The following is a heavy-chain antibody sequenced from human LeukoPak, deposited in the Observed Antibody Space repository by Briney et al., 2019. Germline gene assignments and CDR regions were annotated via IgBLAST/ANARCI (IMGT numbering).Heavy chain of an antibody. V-gene: IGHV1-69*05. Sequence: SVKVSCKASGGTFSSYAISWVRQAPGQGLEWMGGIIPIFGTANYAQKFQSRVTITTDESTSTAYMELSSLRSEDTAVYYCASSLGEVDWFDPWGQGTLVTVSS. CDR2: IIPIFGTA. D-gene: IGHD3-10*01. CDR3: ASSLGEVDWFDP. CDR1: GGTFSSYA. J-gene: IGHJ5*02.